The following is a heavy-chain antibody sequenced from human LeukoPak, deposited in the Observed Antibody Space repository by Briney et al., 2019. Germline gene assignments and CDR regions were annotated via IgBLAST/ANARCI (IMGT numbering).Heavy chain of an antibody. CDR1: GGSFSDYY. V-gene: IGHV4-34*01. Sequence: SETLSLTCAVYGGSFSDYYWNWIRQPPGKGLEWIGEISHSGSTNYNPSLESRVTISIDTSKKQFSLKLNSVIAADTAVYYCARVDSWSSIDSXXQGTLVTVSS. CDR2: ISHSGST. CDR3: ARVDSWSSIDS. D-gene: IGHD6-6*01. J-gene: IGHJ4*02.